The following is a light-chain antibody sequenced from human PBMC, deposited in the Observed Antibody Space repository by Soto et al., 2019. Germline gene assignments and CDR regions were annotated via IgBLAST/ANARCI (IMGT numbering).Light chain of an antibody. CDR2: GAS. CDR1: QSVSSN. V-gene: IGKV3-20*01. CDR3: QQYET. J-gene: IGKJ1*01. Sequence: EIVMTQSPSTLSVSPGERATLSCRASQSVSSNLAWYQQKPDQAPRLLIYGASSRATGIPDRFSGSGSGTDFTLTIRRLEPEDFAVYYCQQYETFGQGTKVDIK.